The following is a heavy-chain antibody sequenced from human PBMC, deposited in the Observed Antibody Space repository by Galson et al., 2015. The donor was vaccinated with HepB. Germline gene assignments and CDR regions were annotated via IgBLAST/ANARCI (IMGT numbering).Heavy chain of an antibody. CDR3: ARGPWFGELTGTLVLQY. CDR1: GYIFTNYV. Sequence: SVKVSCKASGYIFTNYVINWVRQAPGQGLEWVGWINPYNGGTNFAQNLQDRVTMSTDTSTSTAYMELRSLRSDDTAVYFCARGPWFGELTGTLVLQYWGQGTLLTVSS. J-gene: IGHJ1*01. D-gene: IGHD3-10*01. V-gene: IGHV1-18*04. CDR2: INPYNGGT.